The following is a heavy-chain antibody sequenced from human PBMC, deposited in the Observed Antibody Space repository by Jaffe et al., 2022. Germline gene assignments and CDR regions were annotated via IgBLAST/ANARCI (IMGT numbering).Heavy chain of an antibody. CDR3: ARSMEDRWGAYYFDY. D-gene: IGHD3-16*01. V-gene: IGHV4-61*01. CDR1: GGSVSSGSYY. CDR2: IYYSGST. J-gene: IGHJ4*02. Sequence: QVQLQESGPGLVKPSETLSLTCTVSGGSVSSGSYYWSWIRQPPGKGLEWIGYIYYSGSTNYNPSLKSRVTISVDTSKNQFSLKLSSVTAADTAVYYCARSMEDRWGAYYFDYWGQGTLVTVSS.